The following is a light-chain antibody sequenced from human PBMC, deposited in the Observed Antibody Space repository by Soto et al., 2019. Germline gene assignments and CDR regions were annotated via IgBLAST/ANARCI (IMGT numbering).Light chain of an antibody. CDR3: HQYNSYSPT. Sequence: DIQMTQSPSTLSASVGDTVTLTCRASQSVSRWLAWYQQKPGKAPRLLIYDASTLESGFPSRFSGSGSGTEVTLTIHSLQPDDFGTYYCHQYNSYSPTLGPETKVHLK. J-gene: IGKJ1*01. CDR2: DAS. CDR1: QSVSRW. V-gene: IGKV1-5*01.